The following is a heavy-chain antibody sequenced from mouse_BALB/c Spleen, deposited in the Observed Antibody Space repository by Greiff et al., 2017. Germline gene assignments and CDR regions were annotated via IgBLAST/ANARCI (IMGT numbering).Heavy chain of an antibody. J-gene: IGHJ2*01. CDR1: GFTFSSYT. CDR3: TRDGNYEGNYFDY. Sequence: EVKLMESGGGLVKPGGSLKLSCAASGFTFSSYTMSWVRQTPEKRLEWVATISSGGSYTYYPDSVKGRFTISRDNAKNTLYLQMSSLKSEDTAMYYCTRDGNYEGNYFDYWGQGTTLTVSS. CDR2: ISSGGSYT. V-gene: IGHV5-6-4*01. D-gene: IGHD2-1*01.